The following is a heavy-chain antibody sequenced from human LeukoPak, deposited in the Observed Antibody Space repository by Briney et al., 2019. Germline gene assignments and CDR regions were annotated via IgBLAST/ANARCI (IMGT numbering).Heavy chain of an antibody. Sequence: AAVKVSCKASGYTFTQYFIHWVRQAPGQGLEWMGRIRSDSGNTEYAQRFQGRVTMTRDTSITTVYMELHSLTFDDAAVYYCARDLSSTPNWELDYWGQGSLVTVSS. CDR3: ARDLSSTPNWELDY. J-gene: IGHJ4*02. CDR1: GYTFTQYF. V-gene: IGHV1-2*06. D-gene: IGHD1-26*01. CDR2: IRSDSGNT.